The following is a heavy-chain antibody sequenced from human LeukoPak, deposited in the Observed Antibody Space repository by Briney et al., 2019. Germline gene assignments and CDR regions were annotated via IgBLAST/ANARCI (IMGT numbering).Heavy chain of an antibody. D-gene: IGHD4-17*01. CDR2: IKQDGSQK. V-gene: IGHV3-7*01. Sequence: GGSLRLSCAASGFTFSDSPMHWVRQAPGKGLEWVANIKQDGSQKYYVGSVKGRFTISRDNAKNSLYLQMNSLRVDDTAVYYCAREQYGDHFDNWGQGTLVTVSS. CDR3: AREQYGDHFDN. J-gene: IGHJ4*02. CDR1: GFTFSDSP.